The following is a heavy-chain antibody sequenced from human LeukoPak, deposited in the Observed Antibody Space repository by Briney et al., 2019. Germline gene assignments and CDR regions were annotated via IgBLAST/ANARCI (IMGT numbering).Heavy chain of an antibody. Sequence: SSETLSLTCSVSGGSISSSYYYWGWLRQPPGEGLEWIGGINYIGSTYYSPSLKSRVTISVDTSKNQFSLRLSSVTATDTAVYSCARQIDTSGYYYGYWGQGTLVTVSS. D-gene: IGHD3-22*01. V-gene: IGHV4-39*01. CDR3: ARQIDTSGYYYGY. CDR1: GGSISSSYYY. J-gene: IGHJ4*02. CDR2: INYIGST.